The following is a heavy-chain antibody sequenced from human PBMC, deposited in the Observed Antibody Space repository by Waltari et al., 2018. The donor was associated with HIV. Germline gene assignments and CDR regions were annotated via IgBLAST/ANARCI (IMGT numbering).Heavy chain of an antibody. CDR1: GGAFISHS. V-gene: IGHV1-69*08. D-gene: IGHD3-10*01. Sequence: QVHLVQSGAEVKKPGSSVTVSCKASGGAFISHSFNWVRQAPGQGLEWMGRGIPMVGTANKAQKFQDRVTITADKFTGTAYMELSSLRFDDTAMYYCASARETMGVDFDSWGQGTLVTV. J-gene: IGHJ4*02. CDR3: ASARETMGVDFDS. CDR2: GIPMVGTA.